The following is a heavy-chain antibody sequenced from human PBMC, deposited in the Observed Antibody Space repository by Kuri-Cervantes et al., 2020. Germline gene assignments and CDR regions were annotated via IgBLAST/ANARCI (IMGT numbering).Heavy chain of an antibody. CDR2: IIPIFGTA. Sequence: SVKVSCKASGGTFSSYAISWVRQAPGQGLEWMGGIIPIFGTANYAQKFQGRVTITTDESTSTAYMELSSLRSDDTAVYYCARDPYDVLTGYYSDLFDQWGQGTLVTDSS. V-gene: IGHV1-69*05. CDR1: GGTFSSYA. J-gene: IGHJ4*02. D-gene: IGHD3-9*01. CDR3: ARDPYDVLTGYYSDLFDQ.